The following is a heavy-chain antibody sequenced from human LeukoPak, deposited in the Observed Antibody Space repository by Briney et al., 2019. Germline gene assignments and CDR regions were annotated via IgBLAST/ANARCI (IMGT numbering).Heavy chain of an antibody. V-gene: IGHV3-23*01. CDR1: GFTFSSYG. CDR3: ARDQGVGTPGGYYGMDV. CDR2: ISGSGGGT. J-gene: IGHJ6*02. D-gene: IGHD1-1*01. Sequence: GGSLRLSCAASGFTFSSYGMSWVRQAPGKGLEWVSGISGSGGGTNYADSVKGRFTISRDNSKNTLYLQMSSLRAEDTAVYYCARDQGVGTPGGYYGMDVWGQGTTVTVSS.